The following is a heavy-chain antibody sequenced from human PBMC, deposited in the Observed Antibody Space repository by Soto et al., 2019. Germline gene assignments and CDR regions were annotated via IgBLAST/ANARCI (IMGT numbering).Heavy chain of an antibody. Sequence: EVQLVESGGGLVQPGGSLRLSCVASGLTLSRYWMSWDRQAPGKGLEWVANIKQDGSEEDYVYSMKGRFTISRDHVKTSLYLQMNSLRAEDTAVYYCEGRHHGKEVWGQGTTDTVSS. CDR3: EGRHHGKEV. V-gene: IGHV3-7*01. CDR2: IKQDGSEE. J-gene: IGHJ6*02. CDR1: GLTLSRYW.